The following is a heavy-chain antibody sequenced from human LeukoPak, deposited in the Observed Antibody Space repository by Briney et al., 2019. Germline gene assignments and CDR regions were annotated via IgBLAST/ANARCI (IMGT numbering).Heavy chain of an antibody. V-gene: IGHV4-59*01. CDR3: ASGGGWYYFDY. CDR2: IYNSGST. CDR1: GVSNTNYY. J-gene: IGHJ4*02. D-gene: IGHD6-19*01. Sequence: SETLSLTCSVSGVSNTNYYWTWIRQPPGKGLEWIGYIYNSGSTNYNPSLKSRVTISVDTSKNQFSLKLSSVTAADTAVYYCASGGGWYYFDYWGQGTLVTVSS.